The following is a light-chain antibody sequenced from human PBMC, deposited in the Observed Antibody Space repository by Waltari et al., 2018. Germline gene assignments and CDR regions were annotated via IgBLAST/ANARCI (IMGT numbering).Light chain of an antibody. CDR2: GAS. CDR3: QQYNNWPPWT. V-gene: IGKV3-15*01. Sequence: EIVMTQFPATLSVSPGERATLSCRASQSVNSNLAWYQQKPGQAPRLLIFGASTRASGIPGRFSGSGSGTEFTLTISSLQSEDSAIYYCQQYNNWPPWTFGQGTKLEIK. CDR1: QSVNSN. J-gene: IGKJ1*01.